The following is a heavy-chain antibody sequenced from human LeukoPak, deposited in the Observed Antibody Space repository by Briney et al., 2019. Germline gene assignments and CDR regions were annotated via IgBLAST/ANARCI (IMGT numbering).Heavy chain of an antibody. J-gene: IGHJ3*02. D-gene: IGHD6-19*01. CDR3: VRNRGWYALDM. Sequence: PGGSLILSCAGSRFTFSEYWMTWVRQTPGQGLEWVANVNKDGNQKQYADSVKGRFTISKDNSKNSMYLQLNSLRAEDTGVYYCVRNRGWYALDMWGQGTMVTVSS. CDR1: RFTFSEYW. V-gene: IGHV3-7*01. CDR2: VNKDGNQK.